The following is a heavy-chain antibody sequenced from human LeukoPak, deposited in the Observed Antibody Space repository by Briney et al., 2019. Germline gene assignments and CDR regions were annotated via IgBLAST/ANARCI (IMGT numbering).Heavy chain of an antibody. CDR2: IYRSGST. CDR1: GFTVSSNY. CDR3: ARDLNY. V-gene: IGHV3-66*01. J-gene: IGHJ4*02. Sequence: GGSLRLSCAASGFTVSSNYMTWVRQAPGKGLEWVSVIYRSGSTYYAESVKARFTISRDNSKNTLYLQMNSLRAEDTAVYYCARDLNYWGQGTLVTVSS.